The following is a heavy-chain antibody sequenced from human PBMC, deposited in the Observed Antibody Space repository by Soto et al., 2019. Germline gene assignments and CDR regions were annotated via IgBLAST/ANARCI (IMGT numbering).Heavy chain of an antibody. V-gene: IGHV4-30-2*01. CDR3: ARGGYCSSTSCYPWGAFDI. CDR1: GGSISSGGYS. D-gene: IGHD2-2*01. J-gene: IGHJ3*02. Sequence: QLQLQESGSGLVKPSQTLSLTCAVSGGSISSGGYSWSWIRQPPGKGLEWIGYIYHSGSTYYNPSHKSRVTISVDRSKNQFSLKLSSVTAADTAVYYCARGGYCSSTSCYPWGAFDIWGQGTMVTVSS. CDR2: IYHSGST.